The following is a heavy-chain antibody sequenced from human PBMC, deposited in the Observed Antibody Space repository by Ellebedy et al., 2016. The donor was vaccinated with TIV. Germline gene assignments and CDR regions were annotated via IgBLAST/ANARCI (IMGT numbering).Heavy chain of an antibody. J-gene: IGHJ4*02. V-gene: IGHV3-48*03. CDR2: ISSDGITT. CDR3: ARDMGRWLQFLAY. CDR1: GFAFNNYN. D-gene: IGHD5-24*01. Sequence: GGSLRPSCAASGFAFNNYNMIWVRQATGKGLEWISYISSDGITTDYADSVKGRFTISRDNAKASVYLQMNSLRAEDTAVYYCARDMGRWLQFLAYWGQGTLVTVSS.